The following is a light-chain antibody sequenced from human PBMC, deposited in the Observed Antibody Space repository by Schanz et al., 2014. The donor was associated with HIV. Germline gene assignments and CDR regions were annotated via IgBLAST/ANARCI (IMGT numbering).Light chain of an antibody. V-gene: IGKV3-20*01. Sequence: EIVMTQSPATLSVSPGEGATLSCRASQSVSSNYLAWYLQKPGQAPRLLIYGASTRATGIPDRFSGSGSGTDFTLTIRRLEPEDFAVYYCQRYGSSPTFGGGTKVEIK. J-gene: IGKJ4*01. CDR1: QSVSSNY. CDR3: QRYGSSPT. CDR2: GAS.